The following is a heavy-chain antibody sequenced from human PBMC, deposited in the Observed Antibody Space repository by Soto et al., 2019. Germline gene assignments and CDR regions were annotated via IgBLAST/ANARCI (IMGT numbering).Heavy chain of an antibody. V-gene: IGHV1-69*13. CDR1: GGTFSSYA. J-gene: IGHJ6*02. CDR3: ARSAGGGNSVYSYYYYGMDV. CDR2: IIPIFGTA. Sequence: GASVKVSCKASGGTFSSYAISWVRQAPGQGLERMGGIIPIFGTANYAQKFQGRVTITADESTSTAYMELSSLRSEDTAVYYCARSAGGGNSVYSYYYYGMDVWGQGTTVTVSS. D-gene: IGHD6-19*01.